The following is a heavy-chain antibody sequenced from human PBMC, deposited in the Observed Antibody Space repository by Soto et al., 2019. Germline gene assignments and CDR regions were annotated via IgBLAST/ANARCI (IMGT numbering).Heavy chain of an antibody. CDR1: GGSFSGYY. J-gene: IGHJ4*02. CDR3: ARGHPIYMITFWGVIAAHFDY. D-gene: IGHD3-16*02. Sequence: QVQLQQWGAGLLKPSETLSLTCAVYGGSFSGYYWSWIRQPPGKGLEWIGEINHSGSTNYNPSLKSRVTISVDTSKNPFSLKLSSVTAADTAVYYCARGHPIYMITFWGVIAAHFDYWGQGTLVNVSS. CDR2: INHSGST. V-gene: IGHV4-34*01.